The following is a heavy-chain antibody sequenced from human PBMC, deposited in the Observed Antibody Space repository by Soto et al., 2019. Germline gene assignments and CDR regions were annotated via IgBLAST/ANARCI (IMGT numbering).Heavy chain of an antibody. CDR2: IYHSGNT. CDR3: ARQVPGIAAADSGFDY. CDR1: GGSISSGGYS. V-gene: IGHV4-30-2*03. J-gene: IGHJ4*02. D-gene: IGHD6-13*01. Sequence: PSETLSLTCAVSGGSISSGGYSWSWIRQPPGKGLEWIGYIYHSGNTYYNPSLKSRVTISVDTSKNQFSLKLSSVTAADTAVYYCARQVPGIAAADSGFDYWGQGTLVTVSS.